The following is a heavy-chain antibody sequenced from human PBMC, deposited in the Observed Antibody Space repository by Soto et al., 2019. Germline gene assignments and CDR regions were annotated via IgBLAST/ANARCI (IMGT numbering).Heavy chain of an antibody. CDR2: AYFRSKWFN. CDR1: GDSVSSDSAT. J-gene: IGHJ6*02. CDR3: ARGGHSYDAKDV. D-gene: IGHD6-25*01. V-gene: IGHV6-1*01. Sequence: SQTLSLTCAISGDSVSSDSATWNWLRQSPSRGLEWLGRAYFRSKWFNNYAVSVESRITINPDTSKNQFSLHLNSVTPEDTAVFYCARGGHSYDAKDVWGRGTTVTVSS.